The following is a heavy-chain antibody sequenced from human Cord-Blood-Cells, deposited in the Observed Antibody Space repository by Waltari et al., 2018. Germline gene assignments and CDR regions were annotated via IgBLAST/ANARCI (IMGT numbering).Heavy chain of an antibody. CDR3: ARGSGDSSGYYYYYYYMDV. D-gene: IGHD3-22*01. V-gene: IGHV4-38-2*01. CDR2: IYHSGST. J-gene: IGHJ6*03. Sequence: QVQLQESGPGLVKPSETLSLTCAVSGYSISSGYYWGWIRQPPGKGLEWIGSIYHSGSTDYNPSLKSRVTISVDTSKNQFSLKLSSVTAADTAVYYCARGSGDSSGYYYYYYYMDVWGKGTTVTVSS. CDR1: GYSISSGYY.